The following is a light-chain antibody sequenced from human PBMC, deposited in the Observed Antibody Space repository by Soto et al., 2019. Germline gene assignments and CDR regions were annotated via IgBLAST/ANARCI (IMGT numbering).Light chain of an antibody. CDR2: LEGSGSY. J-gene: IGLJ3*02. Sequence: QPVLTQSFSASVSLGSSVKLTCTLSSGHSSYIIAWHQQQPGKAPRYLMKLEGSGSYNKGSGVPDRFSGSSSGADRYLTISNLQFEDEADYYCETWDSRRVFGGGTKLTVL. CDR1: SGHSSYI. V-gene: IGLV4-60*02. CDR3: ETWDSRRV.